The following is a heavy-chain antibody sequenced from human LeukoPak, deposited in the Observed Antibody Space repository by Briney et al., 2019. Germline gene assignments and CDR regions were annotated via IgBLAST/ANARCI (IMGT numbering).Heavy chain of an antibody. V-gene: IGHV1-46*01. CDR3: AAGIEAGGLGDY. CDR1: GDTFTSYY. CDR2: INPNGAST. J-gene: IGHJ4*02. D-gene: IGHD6-13*01. Sequence: ASVKVSCKASGDTFTSYYLHWVRQAPGHGLEWMGIINPNGASTSYARKFQGRLTMTKDTSTSTVYMELSSLRSEDTAVYYCAAGIEAGGLGDYWGQGTLVTVSS.